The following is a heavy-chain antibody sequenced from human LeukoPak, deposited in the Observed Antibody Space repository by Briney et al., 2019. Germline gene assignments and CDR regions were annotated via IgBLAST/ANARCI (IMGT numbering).Heavy chain of an antibody. CDR1: GLTFRTTW. CDR2: MNGEGTTI. Sequence: GGSLRLSCATSGLTFRTTWMHWVRQAPGKGLMWVSRMNGEGTTIDYADSVKGRFTVSRDYAKNTLFLQMNNLRTEDTALYFCATARNFRFEYWGQGTLVTVSS. V-gene: IGHV3-74*01. CDR3: ATARNFRFEY. D-gene: IGHD1-7*01. J-gene: IGHJ4*02.